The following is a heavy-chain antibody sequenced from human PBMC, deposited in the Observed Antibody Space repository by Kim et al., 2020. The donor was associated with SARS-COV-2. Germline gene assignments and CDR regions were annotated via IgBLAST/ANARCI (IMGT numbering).Heavy chain of an antibody. D-gene: IGHD2-15*01. CDR3: ASPGGTHCSGGSCYGRGFDY. Sequence: SVKVSCKASGGTFSSYAISWVRQAPGQGLEWMGGIIPIFGTANYAQKFQGRVTITADESTSTAYMELSSLRSEDTAVYYCASPGGTHCSGGSCYGRGFDYWGQGTLVTVSS. CDR1: GGTFSSYA. CDR2: IIPIFGTA. J-gene: IGHJ4*02. V-gene: IGHV1-69*13.